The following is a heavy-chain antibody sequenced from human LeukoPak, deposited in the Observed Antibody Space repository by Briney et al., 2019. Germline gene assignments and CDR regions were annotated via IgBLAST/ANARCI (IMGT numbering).Heavy chain of an antibody. D-gene: IGHD6-19*01. J-gene: IGHJ4*02. CDR1: GFTFSHFA. CDR3: ARGTLAGYFLGY. V-gene: IGHV3-23*01. Sequence: PGRSLRLSCAASGFTFSHFAMHWVRQAPGKGLEWVSSISYSGDSTDYADSVKGRLIISRDNSKNTLGLQMNSLRAEDTAIYYCARGTLAGYFLGYWGRGTLVTVSS. CDR2: ISYSGDST.